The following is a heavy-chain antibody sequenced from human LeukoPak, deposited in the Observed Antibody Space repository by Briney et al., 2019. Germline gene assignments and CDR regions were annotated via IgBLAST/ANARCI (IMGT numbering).Heavy chain of an antibody. CDR1: GGSISSGDYY. D-gene: IGHD1-26*01. V-gene: IGHV4-30-4*01. J-gene: IGHJ3*02. CDR2: IYYSGST. CDR3: ARDRGGIVGATHHAFDI. Sequence: PSQTLSLTCTVSGGSISSGDYYWSWIRQPPGKGLEWIGYIYYSGSTYYNPSLKSRVTISVDTSKNQFSLKLSSVTAADTAVYYCARDRGGIVGATHHAFDIWGQGTMVTVSS.